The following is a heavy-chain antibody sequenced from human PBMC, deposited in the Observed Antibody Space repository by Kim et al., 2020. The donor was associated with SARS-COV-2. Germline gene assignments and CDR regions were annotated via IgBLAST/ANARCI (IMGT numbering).Heavy chain of an antibody. V-gene: IGHV4-31*02. CDR3: ARGGWLFWVY. CDR2: T. Sequence: TYYTPSLKSRVTISVDTAKNPFSLKLSSVTAADTAVYYCARGGWLFWVYWGQGTLVTVSS. J-gene: IGHJ4*02. D-gene: IGHD3-22*01.